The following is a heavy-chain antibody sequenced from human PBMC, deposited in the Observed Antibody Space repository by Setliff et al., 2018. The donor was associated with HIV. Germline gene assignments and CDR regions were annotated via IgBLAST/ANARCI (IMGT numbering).Heavy chain of an antibody. CDR1: GYSFTSYW. V-gene: IGHV5-51*01. D-gene: IGHD6-13*01. J-gene: IGHJ4*02. CDR3: ARRMWQQDSKFMYYFDY. CDR2: IYPGDSDT. Sequence: HGESLKISCKGSGYSFTSYWIGWVRQMPGKGLEWMGIIYPGDSDTRYSPSFQGQVTISADKSISTAYLQWSSLKASDTAMYYCARRMWQQDSKFMYYFDYWGQGTLVTAPQ.